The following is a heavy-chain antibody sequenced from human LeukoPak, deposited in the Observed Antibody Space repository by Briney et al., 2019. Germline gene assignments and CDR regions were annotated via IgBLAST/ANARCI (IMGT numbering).Heavy chain of an antibody. J-gene: IGHJ4*02. CDR2: IIPIFGTA. CDR3: ARLRNYYDSSGYYFDY. Sequence: SVKVSCKASGGTFSSYAISWVRQAPGQGLEWMGGIIPIFGTANYAQKFQGRVTITTDESTSTAYMELSSLISEDTAVYYCARLRNYYDSSGYYFDYWGQGTLVTVSS. V-gene: IGHV1-69*05. CDR1: GGTFSSYA. D-gene: IGHD3-22*01.